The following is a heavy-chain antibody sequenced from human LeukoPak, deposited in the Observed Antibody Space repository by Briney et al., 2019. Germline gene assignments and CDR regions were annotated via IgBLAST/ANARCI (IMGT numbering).Heavy chain of an antibody. J-gene: IGHJ5*02. CDR3: AKDWSGDYNWSDP. V-gene: IGHV3-30*02. CDR2: IYPDGNNK. CDR1: GFIFRSYG. Sequence: PGGSLRLSCGVSGFIFRSYGMHWVRQAPGKGLEWVACIYPDGNNKDYADSVKGRFIISRDNSKNTLFLQMNSLRPEDTAVYYCAKDWSGDYNWSDPWGQGTLVIVSS. D-gene: IGHD3-3*01.